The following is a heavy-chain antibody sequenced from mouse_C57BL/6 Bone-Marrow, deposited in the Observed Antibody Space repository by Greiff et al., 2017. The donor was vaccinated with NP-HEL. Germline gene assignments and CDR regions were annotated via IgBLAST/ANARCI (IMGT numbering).Heavy chain of an antibody. Sequence: QVQLQQSGAELARPGASVKLSCKASGYTFTSYGISWVKQRTGQGLEWIGEIYPRSGNTYYNEKFKGKATLTADKSSSTAYMELRSLTSEDSAVYFCARTHIYYYGSRYFDVWGTGTTVTVSS. CDR3: ARTHIYYYGSRYFDV. CDR2: IYPRSGNT. J-gene: IGHJ1*03. CDR1: GYTFTSYG. D-gene: IGHD1-1*01. V-gene: IGHV1-81*01.